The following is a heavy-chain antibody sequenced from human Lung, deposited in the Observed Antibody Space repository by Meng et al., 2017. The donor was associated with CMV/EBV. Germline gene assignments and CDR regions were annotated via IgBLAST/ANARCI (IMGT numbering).Heavy chain of an antibody. CDR2: ISYDGSNK. Sequence: GESLKISCAASGFTFSSYAMHWVRQAPGKGLEWVAVISYDGSNKYYADSVKGRFTISRDNSKNTLYLQMNSLRAEDTAVYYCARDQKQLAHAHWGQGTLVTVSS. V-gene: IGHV3-30*04. D-gene: IGHD6-6*01. CDR3: ARDQKQLAHAH. CDR1: GFTFSSYA. J-gene: IGHJ4*02.